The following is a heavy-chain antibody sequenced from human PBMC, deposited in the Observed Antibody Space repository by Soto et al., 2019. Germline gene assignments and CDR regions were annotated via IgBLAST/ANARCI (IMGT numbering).Heavy chain of an antibody. CDR2: IYYTGST. V-gene: IGHV4-30-4*08. J-gene: IGHJ4*02. D-gene: IGHD2-2*01. Sequence: PSETLSLTCTVSGGSISSGDYYWSWIRQPPGKGLEWIGYIYYTGSTYYNPSLKSRVTISLDKAKNQLSLKLSSVTAADTAVYYCARAQLVGYYFDYWGQGTLVTVSS. CDR3: ARAQLVGYYFDY. CDR1: GGSISSGDYY.